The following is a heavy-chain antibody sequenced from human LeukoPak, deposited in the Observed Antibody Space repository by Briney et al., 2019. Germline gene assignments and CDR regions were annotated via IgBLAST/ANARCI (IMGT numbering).Heavy chain of an antibody. Sequence: KSSETLSLTCTVSGGSISSYFWSWIRQPPGKGLEWIGYIYYTGNTNYNPSLKSRVTISVDTSKNQFSLNLSSVTAADTAVYYCAKYSSSYVGFDYWGQGTLVTVSS. J-gene: IGHJ4*02. CDR3: AKYSSSYVGFDY. CDR1: GGSISSYF. V-gene: IGHV4-59*08. D-gene: IGHD6-13*01. CDR2: IYYTGNT.